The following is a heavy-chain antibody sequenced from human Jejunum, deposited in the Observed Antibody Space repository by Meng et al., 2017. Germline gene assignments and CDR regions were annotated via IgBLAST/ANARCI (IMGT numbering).Heavy chain of an antibody. CDR1: GLSFYSSV. J-gene: IGHJ4*02. V-gene: IGHV3-30*01. CDR2: ISYDGNEK. D-gene: IGHD2-2*01. CDR3: ARASSNWGYFDF. Sequence: GGSLRLSCAASGLSFYSSVMHWVRQAPGKGLEWVAIISYDGNEKFYADSVKGRFTISRDNSKNTLFLQMNSLRAEDTAVYYCARASSNWGYFDFWGQGTRVTVYS.